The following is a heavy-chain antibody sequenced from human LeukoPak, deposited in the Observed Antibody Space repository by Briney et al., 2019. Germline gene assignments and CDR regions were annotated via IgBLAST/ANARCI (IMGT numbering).Heavy chain of an antibody. V-gene: IGHV3-21*01. CDR1: GFTFRSFE. J-gene: IGHJ3*02. CDR2: ISRTSTYI. CDR3: ARVLGGYCSGTLCAFDI. Sequence: PGGSLRLSCAASGFTFRSFEMNWVRQASGKGLEWVSSISRTSTYIYYADSVKGRFTISRDNAKNSLNLQMNSLRAEDTAVYYCARVLGGYCSGTLCAFDIWGQGTMVTVSS. D-gene: IGHD2-2*01.